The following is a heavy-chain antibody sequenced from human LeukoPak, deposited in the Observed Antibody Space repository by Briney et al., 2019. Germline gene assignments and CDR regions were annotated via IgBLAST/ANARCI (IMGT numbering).Heavy chain of an antibody. D-gene: IGHD3/OR15-3a*01. J-gene: IGHJ3*02. V-gene: IGHV1-2*02. CDR2: MNPDSGST. Sequence: ASVKVSCKASGYTFIGHYIHWVRQAPGQGLEWMGWMNPDSGSTNYAQKFQDRVTMNRDTSITTAYMELSRLTSDDTAIYYCARIMEYYDFTPRGFDIWGQGTMVAVSS. CDR3: ARIMEYYDFTPRGFDI. CDR1: GYTFIGHY.